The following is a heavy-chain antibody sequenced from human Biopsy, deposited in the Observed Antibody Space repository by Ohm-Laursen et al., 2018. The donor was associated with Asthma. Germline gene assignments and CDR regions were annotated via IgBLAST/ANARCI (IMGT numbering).Heavy chain of an antibody. CDR1: GGTFNTYV. CDR3: ARKAGSCISRTCDSLDF. Sequence: SVKVSCQSLGGTFNTYVIGWVRQAPGQGLEWMGGINSVFGTTTYPQKFQDRVTITADDSTSTVYMELSSLRSEDTAVYYCARKAGSCISRTCDSLDFWGQGTLVTVSS. V-gene: IGHV1-69*13. D-gene: IGHD2-2*01. CDR2: INSVFGTT. J-gene: IGHJ4*02.